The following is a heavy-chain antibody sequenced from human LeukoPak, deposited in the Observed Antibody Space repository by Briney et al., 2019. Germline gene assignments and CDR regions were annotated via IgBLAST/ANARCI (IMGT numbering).Heavy chain of an antibody. CDR3: ARDQLEQRGFTIFGVVTTYYFDY. D-gene: IGHD3-3*01. V-gene: IGHV1-2*02. Sequence: ASVKVSCKASGYTFTGYYMHWVRQAPGQGLEWMGWINPNSGGTNYAQKFQGRVTMTRDTSISTAYMELSRLRSDDTAVCYCARDQLEQRGFTIFGVVTTYYFDYWGQGTLVTVSS. CDR1: GYTFTGYY. J-gene: IGHJ4*02. CDR2: INPNSGGT.